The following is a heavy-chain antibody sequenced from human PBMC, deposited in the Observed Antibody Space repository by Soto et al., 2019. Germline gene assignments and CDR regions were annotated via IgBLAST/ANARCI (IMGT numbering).Heavy chain of an antibody. J-gene: IGHJ4*02. D-gene: IGHD3-10*01. Sequence: QVQLVQSGAEVKKPGASVKVSCKASGYTFTSYGISWVRQAPGQGLEWMGWISTYNCNTKYAQKLQGRVTMTTNTSTRTGYMELRSLRSDDTAVFYCGRGMVRGVGSDYWGQGTLVTVSS. CDR3: GRGMVRGVGSDY. V-gene: IGHV1-18*01. CDR1: GYTFTSYG. CDR2: ISTYNCNT.